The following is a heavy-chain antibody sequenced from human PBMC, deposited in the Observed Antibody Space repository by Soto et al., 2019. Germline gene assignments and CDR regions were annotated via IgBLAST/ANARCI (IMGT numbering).Heavy chain of an antibody. J-gene: IGHJ5*02. Sequence: PSETLSLTCAVAGGSISGSNWWSWIRPPPGKGLEWIGFIYDYGTTFYNPALKSRVTTSIDKSKNQFSLEMKSVTAADTAVYYCARGDSNSYSSDWFDPWGHGTLVTGSS. V-gene: IGHV4-4*02. CDR2: IYDYGTT. CDR3: ARGDSNSYSSDWFDP. CDR1: GGSISGSNW. D-gene: IGHD3-22*01.